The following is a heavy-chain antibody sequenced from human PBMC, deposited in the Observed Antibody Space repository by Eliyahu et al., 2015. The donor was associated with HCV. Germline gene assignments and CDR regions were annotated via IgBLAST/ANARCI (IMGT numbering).Heavy chain of an antibody. CDR2: FYYSGST. Sequence: QMQLQESGPGLVKASETLSLTCTVSGGSVTSYYWSWIRQPPGKGLEWVGFFYYSGSTNYNPSLKSRVTLSVDTSKNQFSLKLRSVTAADTAVYYCAGSRRLYYDFWSGSFDYWGQGTLVTVSS. D-gene: IGHD3-3*01. J-gene: IGHJ4*02. CDR3: AGSRRLYYDFWSGSFDY. V-gene: IGHV4-59*08. CDR1: GGSVTSYY.